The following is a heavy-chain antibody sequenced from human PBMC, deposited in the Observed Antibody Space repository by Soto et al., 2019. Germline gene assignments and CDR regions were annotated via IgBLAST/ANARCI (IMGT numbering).Heavy chain of an antibody. V-gene: IGHV1-46*01. CDR2: INPSGGST. Sequence: ASVKVSCKASGYTFTSYYMHWVRQAPGQGLEWMGIINPSGGSTSYAQKFQGRVTMTRDTSTSTVYMELSSLRSEDTAVYYCARGHYDSSGYYFRPGDYFDYWGQGTLVTVSS. CDR1: GYTFTSYY. J-gene: IGHJ4*02. CDR3: ARGHYDSSGYYFRPGDYFDY. D-gene: IGHD3-22*01.